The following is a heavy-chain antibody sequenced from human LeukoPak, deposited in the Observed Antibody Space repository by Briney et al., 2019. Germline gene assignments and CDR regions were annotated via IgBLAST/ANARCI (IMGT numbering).Heavy chain of an antibody. V-gene: IGHV1-18*01. D-gene: IGHD6-19*01. CDR3: ARVSPDAQWLAPGYYYGMDV. CDR2: ISAYNGNT. CDR1: GYTFTSYG. J-gene: IGHJ6*02. Sequence: GASVKVSCKASGYTFTSYGISWVRQAPGQGLEWMGWISAYNGNTTYAQKLQGRVTMTTDTSTSTAYMELRSLRSDDTAVYYCARVSPDAQWLAPGYYYGMDVWGQGTTVTVSS.